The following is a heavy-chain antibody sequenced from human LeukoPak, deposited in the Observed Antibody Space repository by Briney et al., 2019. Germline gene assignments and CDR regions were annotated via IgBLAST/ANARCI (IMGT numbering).Heavy chain of an antibody. V-gene: IGHV1-69*13. CDR1: GGTFSSYA. CDR2: IIPIFGTA. Sequence: ASVKVSCKASGGTFSSYAISWVRQALGQGLEWMGGIIPIFGTANYAQKFQGRVTITADESTSTAYMELSSLRSEDTAVYYCARDIAAAGTGKFDYWGQGTLVTVSS. J-gene: IGHJ4*02. CDR3: ARDIAAAGTGKFDY. D-gene: IGHD6-13*01.